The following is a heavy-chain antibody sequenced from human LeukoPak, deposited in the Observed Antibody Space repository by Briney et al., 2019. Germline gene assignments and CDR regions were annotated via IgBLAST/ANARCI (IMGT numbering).Heavy chain of an antibody. CDR3: ARLAVVPAAIFYYYYYMDV. V-gene: IGHV4-34*01. J-gene: IGHJ6*03. D-gene: IGHD2-2*01. CDR2: INHSGST. CDR1: GGSLSGYY. Sequence: PSETLSLTCAVYGGSLSGYYWSWIRQPPGKGLEWIGEINHSGSTNYNPSLKSRVTISVDTSKNQFSLKLSSVTAADTAVYYCARLAVVPAAIFYYYYYMDVWGKGTTVTISS.